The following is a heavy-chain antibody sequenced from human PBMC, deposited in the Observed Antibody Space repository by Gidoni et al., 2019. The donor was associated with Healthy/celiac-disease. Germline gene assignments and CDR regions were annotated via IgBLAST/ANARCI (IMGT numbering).Heavy chain of an antibody. CDR3: ARDTTVTGYVDY. CDR2: IYYSGST. V-gene: IGHV4-30-4*01. J-gene: IGHJ4*02. D-gene: IGHD4-17*01. Sequence: QVQLQESGPGLVQPSQTLSLTCTVSGGSISSGDYFWSWIRQPPGKGLEWIGYIYYSGSTYYNPSLKSRVTISVDTSKNQFSLKLSSVTAADTAVYYCARDTTVTGYVDYWGQGTLVTVSS. CDR1: GGSISSGDYF.